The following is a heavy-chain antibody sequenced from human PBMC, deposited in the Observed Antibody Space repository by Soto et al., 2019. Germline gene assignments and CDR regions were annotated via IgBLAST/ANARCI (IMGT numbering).Heavy chain of an antibody. J-gene: IGHJ4*02. D-gene: IGHD6-19*01. Sequence: QVQLVESGGGVVQPGRSLRLSCAASGFIFSGYGMHWVRQAPGKGLEGVAVIWYDGSNENYADCVKGRFTISRDNSKNTLYMQMNSLRAEETAVYYCARRFSDGWDSDYWGQGTLVTVSS. CDR2: IWYDGSNE. CDR1: GFIFSGYG. CDR3: ARRFSDGWDSDY. V-gene: IGHV3-33*01.